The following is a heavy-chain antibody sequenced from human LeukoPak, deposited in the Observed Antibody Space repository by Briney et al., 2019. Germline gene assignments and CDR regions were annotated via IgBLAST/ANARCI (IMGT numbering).Heavy chain of an antibody. CDR1: GGSFSGYY. CDR2: INHSGST. V-gene: IGHV4-34*01. Sequence: SETLSLTCAVYGGSFSGYYWSWIRQPPGKGLEWIGEINHSGSTNYNPSLKSRVTISVDTSKNQFSLKLSSVTAADTAVYYSARGHIVVVTAKNWFDPWGQGTLVTVSS. D-gene: IGHD2-21*02. CDR3: ARGHIVVVTAKNWFDP. J-gene: IGHJ5*02.